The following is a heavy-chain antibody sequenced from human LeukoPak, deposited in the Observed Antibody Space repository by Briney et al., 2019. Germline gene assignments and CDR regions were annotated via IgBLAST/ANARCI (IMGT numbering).Heavy chain of an antibody. V-gene: IGHV4-59*01. D-gene: IGHD4-17*01. CDR2: VYYTGST. J-gene: IGHJ4*02. CDR3: ARDSSTVTTRHFDY. Sequence: TSGALSLPFTVSGGSINNYYWTRLRPPPGKGPEGIGYVYYTGSTYYNPSLKSRVTISVDSSKNQFSLKLNSVTAADTAVYYCARDSSTVTTRHFDYWGQGTLVTVSS. CDR1: GGSINNYY.